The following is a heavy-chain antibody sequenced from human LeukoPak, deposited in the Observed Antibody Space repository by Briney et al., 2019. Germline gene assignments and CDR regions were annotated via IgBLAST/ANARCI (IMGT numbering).Heavy chain of an antibody. J-gene: IGHJ4*02. D-gene: IGHD3-10*01. CDR2: ISWNSGRI. Sequence: PGGSLRLSCAASGFTFSSSWMHWVRHAPGKGLEWVSGISWNSGRIEYADSVKGRFTISRDNAKNSLYLQMNSLRAEDTALYYCAKDYGSGSYYAFDHWGQGTPVTVSS. CDR1: GFTFSSSW. V-gene: IGHV3-9*01. CDR3: AKDYGSGSYYAFDH.